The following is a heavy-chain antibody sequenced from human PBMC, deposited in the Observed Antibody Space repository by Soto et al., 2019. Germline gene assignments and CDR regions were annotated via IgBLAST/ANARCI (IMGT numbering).Heavy chain of an antibody. D-gene: IGHD2-2*01. V-gene: IGHV3-33*01. CDR1: AFTFSAYG. J-gene: IGHJ5*02. CDR2: IWYDGGSE. CDR3: ARAHGPSLGSCLDL. Sequence: QVQLVESGGGVVQPGRSLRLSCAASAFTFSAYGMHWVRQAPGEGLEWVAVIWYDGGSEYYADSVEGRFTVSRDNAKNTVYLHMDTLRGDDTAVYYCARAHGPSLGSCLDLWGQGTLVTVSS.